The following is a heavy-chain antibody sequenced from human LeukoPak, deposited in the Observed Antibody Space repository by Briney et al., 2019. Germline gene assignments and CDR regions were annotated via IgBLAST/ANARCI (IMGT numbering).Heavy chain of an antibody. J-gene: IGHJ4*02. Sequence: ASVKVSFKASGYTFTGYYMHWLRQAPGQGLEWMGWINPNSGGTNYAQKSQGRVTMTRDTSIGTAYMELSRLRSDDTAVYYCAGRRIAAAGAGVDYWGQGTLVTVSS. CDR1: GYTFTGYY. CDR3: AGRRIAAAGAGVDY. CDR2: INPNSGGT. D-gene: IGHD6-13*01. V-gene: IGHV1-2*02.